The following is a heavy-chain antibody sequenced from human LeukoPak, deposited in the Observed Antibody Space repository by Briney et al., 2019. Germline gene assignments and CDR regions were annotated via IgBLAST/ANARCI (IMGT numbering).Heavy chain of an antibody. CDR2: IIPIFGTA. D-gene: IGHD3-3*01. J-gene: IGHJ5*02. CDR3: ARAPLGTIFGVVIIGNWFDP. CDR1: GGTFSSYA. Sequence: SVKVSCTASGGTFSSYAISWVRQAPGQGLEWMGGIIPIFGTANYAQKFQGRVTITADESTSTAYMELSSLRSEDTAVYYCARAPLGTIFGVVIIGNWFDPWGQGTLVTVSS. V-gene: IGHV1-69*13.